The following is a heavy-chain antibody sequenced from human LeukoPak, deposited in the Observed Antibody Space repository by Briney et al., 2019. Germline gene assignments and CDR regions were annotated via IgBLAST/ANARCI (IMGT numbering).Heavy chain of an antibody. J-gene: IGHJ4*02. CDR1: GGSIRSTNYY. CDR3: ARQKGSANTWSDFDF. V-gene: IGHV4-39*01. CDR2: IYYTGST. Sequence: PSETLSLTCSVSGGSIRSTNYYWGWIRQPPGKGLEWIGSIYYTGSTYYNPSLKSRVTISVDTSKNQFSLNLNSVTAADTAVYYCARQKGSANTWSDFDFWAQGTLVTVSS.